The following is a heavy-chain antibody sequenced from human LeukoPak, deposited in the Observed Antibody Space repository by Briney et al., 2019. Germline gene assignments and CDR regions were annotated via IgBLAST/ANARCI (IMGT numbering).Heavy chain of an antibody. CDR2: VRSNGDTT. CDR3: AKGQEPDDGVFES. CDR1: GFTFSSYW. V-gene: IGHV3-23*01. Sequence: GGSLRLSCAASGFTFSSYWMHWVRQAPGKGLEWVSTVRSNGDTTYNADSVKGRFTISRDNSKNTVYLEMKSLRVEDTAIYYCAKGQEPDDGVFESWGQGTLVTVSS. D-gene: IGHD1-14*01. J-gene: IGHJ4*02.